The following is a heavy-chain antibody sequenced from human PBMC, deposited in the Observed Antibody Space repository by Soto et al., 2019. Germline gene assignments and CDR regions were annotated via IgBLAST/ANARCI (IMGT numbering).Heavy chain of an antibody. CDR3: ARGVGSGSYYNQYNWFDP. V-gene: IGHV4-39*07. CDR2: VYYTGST. J-gene: IGHJ5*02. Sequence: SETLSLTCTVSGGSISSGDYYWSWIRQPPGKGLEWIGTVYYTGSTYYNPSLNNRVTISVDTSKNQFSLKLSSVTAADTAVYYCARGVGSGSYYNQYNWFDPWGQGTLVTVSS. D-gene: IGHD3-10*01. CDR1: GGSISSGDYY.